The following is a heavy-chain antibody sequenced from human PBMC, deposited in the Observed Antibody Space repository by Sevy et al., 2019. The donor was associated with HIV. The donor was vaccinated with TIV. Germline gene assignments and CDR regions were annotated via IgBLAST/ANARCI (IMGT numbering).Heavy chain of an antibody. CDR1: GFPFSNYA. V-gene: IGHV3-23*01. J-gene: IGHJ4*02. D-gene: IGHD6-13*01. Sequence: GGSLRLSCAASGFPFSNYAMSWVRQAPGKGLEWVAVINNSGGSTDYADSVRGRFSISRDNPNVYLEMNSLRVEDTAVYYCVKERVGYISSWYYFDYWGQGTLVTVSS. CDR3: VKERVGYISSWYYFDY. CDR2: INNSGGST.